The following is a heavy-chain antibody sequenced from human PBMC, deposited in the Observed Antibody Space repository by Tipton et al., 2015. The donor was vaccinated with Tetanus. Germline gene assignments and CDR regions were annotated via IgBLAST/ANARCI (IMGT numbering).Heavy chain of an antibody. J-gene: IGHJ3*02. Sequence: LRLSCTVSGGSISTYHWNWIRQSPGKGLEWIGYVHYSGSTNYSPSLRSRVTLSVDTSKNQFSLKLSSVTAADTAVYYCARIGWLQQNKPAFDIWGQGTVVTVSS. CDR3: ARIGWLQQNKPAFDI. V-gene: IGHV4-59*01. D-gene: IGHD6-19*01. CDR1: GGSISTYH. CDR2: VHYSGST.